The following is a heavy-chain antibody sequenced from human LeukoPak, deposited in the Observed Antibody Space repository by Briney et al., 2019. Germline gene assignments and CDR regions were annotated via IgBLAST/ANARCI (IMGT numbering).Heavy chain of an antibody. CDR3: ARVQSVAAAWFDP. D-gene: IGHD6-13*01. J-gene: IGHJ5*02. V-gene: IGHV3-11*01. Sequence: GGSLRLSCAASGFTFRDYYMSWVRQAPGKGLEWVSYISSSGSTIYYADSVKGRFTISRDNAENSLYLQMNSPRAEDTAVYYCARVQSVAAAWFDPWGQGTLVTVSS. CDR1: GFTFRDYY. CDR2: ISSSGSTI.